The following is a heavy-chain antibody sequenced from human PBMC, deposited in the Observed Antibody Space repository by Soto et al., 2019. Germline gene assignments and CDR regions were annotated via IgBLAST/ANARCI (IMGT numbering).Heavy chain of an antibody. CDR2: ISHTGTT. D-gene: IGHD1-1*01. CDR1: GDYISGSQW. J-gene: IGHJ4*02. Sequence: SETLSLTCAVSGDYISGSQWWSWVRLPPGKGLEWIGEISHTGTTNYNPSLKSRVTMSVDTSKNQFSLSLNSVTAADTAVYYCVKRSLLMAPTWGQGIQVTVSS. V-gene: IGHV4-4*02. CDR3: VKRSLLMAPT.